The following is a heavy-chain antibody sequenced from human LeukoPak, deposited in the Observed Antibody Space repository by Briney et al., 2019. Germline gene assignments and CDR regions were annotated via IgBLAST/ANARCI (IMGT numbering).Heavy chain of an antibody. V-gene: IGHV4-30-4*08. J-gene: IGHJ4*02. Sequence: PSETLSLTCTVSGGSISSGDYYWSWIRQPPGKGLEWIGYIYYSGSTYYNPSLKSRVTISVDTSKNQFSLKLSSVTAADTAVYYCARNSPPHYYDSSGYYLDYWGQGTLVTVSS. CDR2: IYYSGST. D-gene: IGHD3-22*01. CDR1: GGSISSGDYY. CDR3: ARNSPPHYYDSSGYYLDY.